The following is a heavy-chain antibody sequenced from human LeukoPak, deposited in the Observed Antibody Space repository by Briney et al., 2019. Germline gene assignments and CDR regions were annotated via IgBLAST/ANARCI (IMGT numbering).Heavy chain of an antibody. V-gene: IGHV1-2*06. J-gene: IGHJ4*02. Sequence: ASVKVSCKASGYTFTGYYMHWVRQAPGQGLEWMGRINPNSGGTNYAQKFQGRVTMTRDTSISTAYMELSRLRSGDTAVYYCARGSDYYDSSAAIDYWGQGTLVTVSS. CDR3: ARGSDYYDSSAAIDY. CDR2: INPNSGGT. CDR1: GYTFTGYY. D-gene: IGHD3-22*01.